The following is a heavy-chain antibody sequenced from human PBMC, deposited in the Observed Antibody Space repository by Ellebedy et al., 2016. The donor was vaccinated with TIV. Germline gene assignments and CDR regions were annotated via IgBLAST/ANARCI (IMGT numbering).Heavy chain of an antibody. CDR3: AAGNDGGWFDP. V-gene: IGHV1-69*04. CDR1: GGTFSSYA. Sequence: AASVKVSCKASGGTFSSYAFSWVRQAPGQGPEWMGRIIPILGIANYAQKFQGRVTITADKSTSTAYMELSGLRSNDTAVYYCAAGNDGGWFDPWGQGTLVTVSS. CDR2: IIPILGIA. D-gene: IGHD1-1*01. J-gene: IGHJ5*02.